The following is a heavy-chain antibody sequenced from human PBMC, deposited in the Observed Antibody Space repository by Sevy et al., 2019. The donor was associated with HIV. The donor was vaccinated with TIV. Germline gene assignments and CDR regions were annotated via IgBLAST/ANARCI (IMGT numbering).Heavy chain of an antibody. CDR3: ARAPEENYDYITGSFDY. D-gene: IGHD3-16*01. CDR1: GFTFSSSS. Sequence: GGSLRLSCAASGFTFSSSSMNWVRQAPGKGLEWVSSISFSSNYIYYADSVKGRFTISRDNAKNSLYLQMNSLRAEDTAVYYCARAPEENYDYITGSFDYWGQGTLVTVSS. V-gene: IGHV3-21*01. CDR2: ISFSSNYI. J-gene: IGHJ4*02.